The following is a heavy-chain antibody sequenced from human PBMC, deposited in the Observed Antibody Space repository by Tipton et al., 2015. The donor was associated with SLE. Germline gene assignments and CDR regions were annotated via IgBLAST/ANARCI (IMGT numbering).Heavy chain of an antibody. V-gene: IGHV4-61*02. Sequence: TLSLTCTVSGGSISSGSYYWRWIRQPAGKGLEWIGRIYTSASTNSNPSLKSRITISVDTSKNHFSLKVISMTAADTAIYYCARLGIWYGYWGQGTLVTVSS. D-gene: IGHD6-13*01. CDR3: ARLGIWYGY. CDR2: IYTSAST. J-gene: IGHJ4*02. CDR1: GGSISSGSYY.